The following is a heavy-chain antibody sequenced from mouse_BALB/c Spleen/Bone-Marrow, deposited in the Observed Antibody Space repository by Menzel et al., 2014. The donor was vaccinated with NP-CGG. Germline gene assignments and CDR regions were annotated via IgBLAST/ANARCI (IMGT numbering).Heavy chain of an antibody. Sequence: EVQLQESGAELVKPGASVKLSCTASGFNIKDTYMHWVKQRPEQGLEWIGRIDPANGNTKYDPKFQGKATITADTSSNTAYLQLSSLTSEDTAVYYCARVKLWSYAMDYWGPGTSVTVSS. V-gene: IGHV14-3*02. D-gene: IGHD1-1*02. CDR2: IDPANGNT. CDR3: ARVKLWSYAMDY. J-gene: IGHJ4*01. CDR1: GFNIKDTY.